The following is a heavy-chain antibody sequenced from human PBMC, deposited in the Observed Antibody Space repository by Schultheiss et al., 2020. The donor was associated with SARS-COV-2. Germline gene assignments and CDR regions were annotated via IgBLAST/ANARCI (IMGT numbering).Heavy chain of an antibody. CDR1: GGSISSGGYS. V-gene: IGHV4-30-2*05. Sequence: SETLSLTCAVSGGSISSGGYSWSWIRQPPGKGLEWIGYIYYSGSTYYNPSLKSRVTISVDTSKNQFSLKLSSVTAADTAVYYCARSLTMVRAYYYYYGMDVWGQGTTVTVSS. J-gene: IGHJ6*02. CDR3: ARSLTMVRAYYYYYGMDV. D-gene: IGHD3-10*01. CDR2: IYYSGST.